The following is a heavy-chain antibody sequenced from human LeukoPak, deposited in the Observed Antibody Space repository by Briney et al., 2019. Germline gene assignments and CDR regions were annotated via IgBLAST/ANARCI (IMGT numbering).Heavy chain of an antibody. CDR2: IKQDGSEK. D-gene: IGHD5-24*01. V-gene: IGHV3-7*01. CDR3: ARNRVGFYYADAFDM. J-gene: IGHJ3*02. CDR1: GFTFSSYW. Sequence: GGSLRLSCAASGFTFSSYWMSWVRQAPGKGLEWVANIKQDGSEKYYVDSVKGRFTISRDNSKNTLYLQMNSLRGEDTAVYYCARNRVGFYYADAFDMWGQGTMVTVSS.